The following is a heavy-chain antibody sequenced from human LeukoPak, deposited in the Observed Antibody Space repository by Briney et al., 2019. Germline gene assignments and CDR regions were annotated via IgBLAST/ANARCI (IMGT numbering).Heavy chain of an antibody. CDR3: ARSLGGDSGYYPLSY. D-gene: IGHD3-22*01. CDR2: ISSSSSYI. J-gene: IGHJ4*02. Sequence: GGSLRLSCAASGFTFSSYSMNWVRQAPGKGLEWVSSISSSSSYIYYADSVKGRFTISRDNAKNSLYLQMNSLRAEDTAVYYCARSLGGDSGYYPLSYWGQGTLVTVSS. V-gene: IGHV3-21*01. CDR1: GFTFSSYS.